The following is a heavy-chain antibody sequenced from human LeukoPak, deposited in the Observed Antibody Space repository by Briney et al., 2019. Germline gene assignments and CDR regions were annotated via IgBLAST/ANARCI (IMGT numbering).Heavy chain of an antibody. D-gene: IGHD6-13*01. V-gene: IGHV3-9*01. J-gene: IGHJ3*02. CDR2: ISWNSGSI. CDR1: GFTFDDYA. Sequence: PGRSLRLSCAASGFTFDDYAMHWVRQAPGKGLEWVSGISWNSGSIGYADSVKGRFTISRDNAKNSLYLQMNSLRAEDTAVYYCARDRSQQLVVYDGFDIWGQGTMVTVSS. CDR3: ARDRSQQLVVYDGFDI.